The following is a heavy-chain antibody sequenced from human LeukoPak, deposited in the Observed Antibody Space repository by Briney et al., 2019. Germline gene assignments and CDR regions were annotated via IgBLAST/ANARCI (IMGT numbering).Heavy chain of an antibody. CDR1: GFTFSSYG. CDR3: ARGVRYCSGGSCYWLGDYFDY. Sequence: PGGSLRLSCAASGFTFSSYGMHWVRQAPGKGLEWVAIIWYDGSNKYYADSVKGRFTISRDNSKNTLYLQMNSLRAEDTAVYYCARGVRYCSGGSCYWLGDYFDYWGQGTLVTVSS. J-gene: IGHJ4*02. CDR2: IWYDGSNK. D-gene: IGHD2-15*01. V-gene: IGHV3-33*01.